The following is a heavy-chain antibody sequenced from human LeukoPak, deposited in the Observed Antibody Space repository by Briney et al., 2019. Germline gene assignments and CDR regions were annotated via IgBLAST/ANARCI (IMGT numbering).Heavy chain of an antibody. J-gene: IGHJ3*02. CDR2: IHSGGST. D-gene: IGHD2-15*01. V-gene: IGHV3-66*01. Sequence: GGSLRPSCAASGFTVSSNYMSWVRQAPGKGLEWVSAIHSGGSTYYADSVKGRFTISRDNSKNTLYLQMNSLRAEDTAVYYCARGLVAANDAFDIWGQGTMVTVSS. CDR1: GFTVSSNY. CDR3: ARGLVAANDAFDI.